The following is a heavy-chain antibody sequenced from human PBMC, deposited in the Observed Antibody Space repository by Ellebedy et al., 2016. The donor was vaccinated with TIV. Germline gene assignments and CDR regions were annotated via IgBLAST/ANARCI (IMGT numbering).Heavy chain of an antibody. CDR3: VRSDNMDV. CDR1: GVTFSNYL. CDR2: ISYDGTKK. Sequence: PGGSLRLSCAASGVTFSNYLMHWVRQAPGKGLEWAALISYDGTKKYYADSVKGRFTISRDNSKNRLYLQMNSLRTEGTAVYYCVRSDNMDVWGQGTTVTVS. J-gene: IGHJ6*02. D-gene: IGHD1-1*01. V-gene: IGHV3-30-3*01.